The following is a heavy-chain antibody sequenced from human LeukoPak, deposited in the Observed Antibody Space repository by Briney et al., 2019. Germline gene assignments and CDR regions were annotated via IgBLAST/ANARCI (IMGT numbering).Heavy chain of an antibody. CDR3: ARDADTAMAHYYYYGMDV. CDR2: IWYDGSNK. V-gene: IGHV3-33*08. D-gene: IGHD5-18*01. J-gene: IGHJ6*02. Sequence: GGSLRLSYAASGFTFRRYTLNWVRQAPGKGLEWVAIIWYDGSNKYYADSVKGRFTISRDKSKDTLYLQMNSLRAEDTAVYYCARDADTAMAHYYYYGMDVWGQGTTVTVSS. CDR1: GFTFRRYT.